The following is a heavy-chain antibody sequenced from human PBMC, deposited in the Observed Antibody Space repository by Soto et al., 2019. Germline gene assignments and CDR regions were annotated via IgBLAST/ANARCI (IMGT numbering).Heavy chain of an antibody. CDR3: ARGIAAAGTSFDY. V-gene: IGHV4-59*01. D-gene: IGHD6-13*01. CDR1: GGSISSYY. Sequence: SETLSLTCTVSGGSISSYYWSWIRQPPGKGLEWIGYIYYSGSTNYNPSLKSRATISVDTSKNQFSLKLSSVTAADTAVYYCARGIAAAGTSFDYWGQGTLVTVSS. CDR2: IYYSGST. J-gene: IGHJ4*02.